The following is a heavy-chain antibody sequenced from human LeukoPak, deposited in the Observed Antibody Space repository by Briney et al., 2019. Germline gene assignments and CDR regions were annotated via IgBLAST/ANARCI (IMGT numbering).Heavy chain of an antibody. CDR2: IIPILGIA. CDR1: GGTFSSYA. Sequence: SVKVSCKASGGTFSSYAISWVRQAPGQGLEWMGRIIPILGIANYAQKSQGRVTITADKSTSTAYMELSSLRSEDTAVYYCARIGTSTYDPWGQGTLVTVSS. D-gene: IGHD1-1*01. V-gene: IGHV1-69*04. J-gene: IGHJ5*02. CDR3: ARIGTSTYDP.